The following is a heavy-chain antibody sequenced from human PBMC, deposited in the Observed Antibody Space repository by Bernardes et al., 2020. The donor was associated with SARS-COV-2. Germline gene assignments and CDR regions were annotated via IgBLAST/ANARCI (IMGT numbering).Heavy chain of an antibody. CDR3: ARHSGRPQRKMFGVVFNPGIWFDP. J-gene: IGHJ5*02. Sequence: SETLSLTCAVYGGSFSRYYWCWIRQPPGKGLEWIGEISHTGITNSNPSLKSRVTISVAASKSQFSLKLDSVTAADTAVYYCARHSGRPQRKMFGVVFNPGIWFDPWGQGTLVTGSS. CDR2: ISHTGIT. D-gene: IGHD3-3*01. CDR1: GGSFSRYY. V-gene: IGHV4-34*01.